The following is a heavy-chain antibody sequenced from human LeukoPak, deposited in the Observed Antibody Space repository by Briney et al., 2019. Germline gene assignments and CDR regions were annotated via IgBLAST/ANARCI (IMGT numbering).Heavy chain of an antibody. CDR2: INPSGGST. V-gene: IGHV1-46*01. D-gene: IGHD6-6*01. CDR3: ARERRIAARHFVY. Sequence: ASVKVSCKASGYTFTDSYVHWVRQAPGQGLEWMGIINPSGGSTTYAQKFQGRVTMTRDTSTSTVYMELSSLRSEDTAVYYCARERRIAARHFVYWGQGTLVTVSS. CDR1: GYTFTDSY. J-gene: IGHJ4*02.